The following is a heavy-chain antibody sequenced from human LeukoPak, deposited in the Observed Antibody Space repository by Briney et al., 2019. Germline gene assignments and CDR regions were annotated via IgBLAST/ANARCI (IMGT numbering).Heavy chain of an antibody. V-gene: IGHV1-18*01. Sequence: ASVKVSCKASGYTFTSYGISWVRQAPGQGLEWMGWISAYNGNTNYAQKLQGRVTMTTDTSTSTAYMELSRLRSDDTAVYYCARDPFGSGRGDYWGQGTLVTVSS. CDR2: ISAYNGNT. CDR3: ARDPFGSGRGDY. CDR1: GYTFTSYG. J-gene: IGHJ4*02. D-gene: IGHD3-10*01.